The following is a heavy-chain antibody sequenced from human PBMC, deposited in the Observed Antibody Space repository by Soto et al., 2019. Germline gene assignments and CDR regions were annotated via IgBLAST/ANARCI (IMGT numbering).Heavy chain of an antibody. CDR1: GFTFSSYE. D-gene: IGHD6-19*01. CDR3: AREQSSAFYGMDV. CDR2: ISSSGSTI. Sequence: GSLRLSCSASGFTFSSYEMNWARQAPGKGLEWVSYISSSGSTIYYADSVKGRFTISRDNAKNSLYLQMNSLRAEDKAVYYCAREQSSAFYGMDVWGQGTKVTVYS. J-gene: IGHJ6*02. V-gene: IGHV3-48*03.